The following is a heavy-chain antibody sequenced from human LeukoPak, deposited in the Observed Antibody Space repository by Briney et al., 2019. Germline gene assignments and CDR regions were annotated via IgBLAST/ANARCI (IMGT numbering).Heavy chain of an antibody. D-gene: IGHD1-26*01. CDR2: ISAYNGNT. V-gene: IGHV1-18*01. CDR3: ARVIVGATTGLDY. Sequence: ASVKVSCKASGGTFSSYAISWVRQAPGQGLEWMGWISAYNGNTNYAQKLQGRVTMTTDTSTSTAYMELRSLRSDDTAVYYCARVIVGATTGLDYWGQGTLVTVSS. J-gene: IGHJ4*02. CDR1: GGTFSSYA.